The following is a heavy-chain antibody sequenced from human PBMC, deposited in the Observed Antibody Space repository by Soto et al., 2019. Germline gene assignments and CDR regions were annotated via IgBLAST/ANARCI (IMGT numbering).Heavy chain of an antibody. V-gene: IGHV1-2*02. CDR3: ARPSLGVSGLRS. J-gene: IGHJ5*02. D-gene: IGHD6-19*01. CDR2: INPNTGGT. CDR1: GHTFNVYY. Sequence: ASVKVSCKTSGHTFNVYYIHWVRQAPGQDLEWMGYINPNTGGTDYAEKFQGRVTITRDTSISTAYMELRSLRSDDTAVYYCARPSLGVSGLRSWGQGTLVTVSS.